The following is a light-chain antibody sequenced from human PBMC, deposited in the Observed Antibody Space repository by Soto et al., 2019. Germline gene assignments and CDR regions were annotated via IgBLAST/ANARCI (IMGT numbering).Light chain of an antibody. V-gene: IGLV2-14*01. CDR1: SSDVGGYNY. CDR2: DVS. J-gene: IGLJ1*01. Sequence: QSVLTQPASVSGSPGQSITISCTGTSSDVGGYNYVSWYQQHPGKAPKLMIYDVSNRPSGVSNRFSGSKSGNTASLTISGLPAEDEADYYCTSYTSSTPLYVFGTGTKLTVL. CDR3: TSYTSSTPLYV.